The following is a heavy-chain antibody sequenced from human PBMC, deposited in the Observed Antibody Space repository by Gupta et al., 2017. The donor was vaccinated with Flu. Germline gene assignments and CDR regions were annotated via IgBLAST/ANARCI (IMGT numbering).Heavy chain of an antibody. D-gene: IGHD1-26*01. CDR3: TTTFEY. CDR1: GFTFSNYW. V-gene: IGHV3-74*01. J-gene: IGHJ4*02. CDR2: INEDGSGT. Sequence: CAASGFTFSNYWMHWVRQAPGKGLVWVSRINEDGSGTSYADSVKGRFTISRDNAKKKLYMQMNSLRAEDTAFYYCTTTFEYWGQGALVPVSS.